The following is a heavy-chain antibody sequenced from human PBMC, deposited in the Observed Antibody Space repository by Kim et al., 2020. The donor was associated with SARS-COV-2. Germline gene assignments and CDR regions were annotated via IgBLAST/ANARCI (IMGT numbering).Heavy chain of an antibody. CDR2: IKQDGSEK. D-gene: IGHD2-15*01. V-gene: IGHV3-7*01. CDR1: GFTFSSYW. J-gene: IGHJ4*02. CDR3: AREGCSGGSCYHTFDY. Sequence: GGSLRLSCAASGFTFSSYWMSWVRQAPGKGLEWVANIKQDGSEKYYVDSVKGRFTISRDNAKNSLYLQMNSLRAEDTAVYYCAREGCSGGSCYHTFDYWGQGTLVTVSS.